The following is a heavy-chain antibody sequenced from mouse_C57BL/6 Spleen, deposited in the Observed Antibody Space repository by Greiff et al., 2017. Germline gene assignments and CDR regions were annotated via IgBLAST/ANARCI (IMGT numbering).Heavy chain of an antibody. Sequence: DVQLVESGGGLVKPGGSLKLSCAASGFTFSDYGMHWVRQAPEKGLEWVAYISSGSSTIYYADTVKGRFTISRDNAKNTLFLQMTSLRSEDTAMYYCARPLYYAMDYWGQGTSVTVSS. CDR2: ISSGSSTI. V-gene: IGHV5-17*01. J-gene: IGHJ4*01. CDR3: ARPLYYAMDY. CDR1: GFTFSDYG.